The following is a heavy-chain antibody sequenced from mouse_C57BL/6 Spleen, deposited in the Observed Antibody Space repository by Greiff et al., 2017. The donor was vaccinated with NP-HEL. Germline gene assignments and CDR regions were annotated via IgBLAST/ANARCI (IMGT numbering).Heavy chain of an antibody. CDR1: GFNIKDDY. Sequence: EVQLQQSGAELVRPGASVKLSCTASGFNIKDDYMHWVKQRPEQGLEWIGWIDPENGDTEYASKFQGKATITADTSSHTAYLQLSSLTSADTAVYYCTTDSAVLYYWGQGTTLTVSS. J-gene: IGHJ2*01. D-gene: IGHD3-2*02. V-gene: IGHV14-4*01. CDR3: TTDSAVLYY. CDR2: IDPENGDT.